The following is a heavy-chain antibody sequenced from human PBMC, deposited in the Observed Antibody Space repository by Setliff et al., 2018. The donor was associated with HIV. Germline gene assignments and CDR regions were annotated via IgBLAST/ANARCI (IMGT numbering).Heavy chain of an antibody. Sequence: ASVKVSCKASGGTFTNHGIGWVRQAPGRRLEWLGGVIPMFGITNDGQKFQGRVTITADKSTSTAYMELSSLRSEDTAVYYCARDLAAVRHYYWGQGTLVTVSS. CDR3: ARDLAAVRHYY. V-gene: IGHV1-69*10. CDR2: VIPMFGIT. D-gene: IGHD6-13*01. J-gene: IGHJ4*02. CDR1: GGTFTNHG.